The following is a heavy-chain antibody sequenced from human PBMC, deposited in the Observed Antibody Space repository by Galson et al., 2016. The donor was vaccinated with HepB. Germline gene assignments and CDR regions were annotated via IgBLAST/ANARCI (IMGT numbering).Heavy chain of an antibody. Sequence: SVKLSCKASEYTFIRYYLHWVRQAPGQGLEWIGVINPGDGGPCYAQNFRGRVTMTSDTSTSTVYMELSSLRFEDTAVYYCARVAIPTRPTWFDLWGQGTLVTVSS. J-gene: IGHJ5*02. CDR2: INPGDGGP. CDR3: ARVAIPTRPTWFDL. CDR1: EYTFIRYY. D-gene: IGHD2-21*01. V-gene: IGHV1-46*01.